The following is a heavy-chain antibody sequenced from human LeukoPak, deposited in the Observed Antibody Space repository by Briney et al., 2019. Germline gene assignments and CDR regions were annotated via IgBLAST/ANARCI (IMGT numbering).Heavy chain of an antibody. Sequence: PSETLSLTCAVSGGSISGYYWSWIRQPPGKGLEWIGEINHSGSTNYNPSLKSRVTISVDTSKNQFSLRLKSVTAADTAVYYCARSAYYDLWSDYKKDWFDPWGQGTLVTVSS. CDR2: INHSGST. V-gene: IGHV4-34*01. CDR1: GGSISGYY. CDR3: ARSAYYDLWSDYKKDWFDP. J-gene: IGHJ5*02. D-gene: IGHD3-3*01.